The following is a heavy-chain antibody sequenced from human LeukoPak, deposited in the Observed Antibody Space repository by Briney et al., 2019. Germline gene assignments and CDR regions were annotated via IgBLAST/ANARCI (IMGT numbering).Heavy chain of an antibody. Sequence: GSLRLSCAASGFTFSSYEMNWVRQAPGKGLEWIGSIYHSGSTYYNPSLKSRVTISVDTSKNQFSLKLSSVTAADTAVYYCARVPAGLSGSYYSSDYYYYYMDVWGKGTTVTVSS. CDR1: GFTFSSYE. D-gene: IGHD1-26*01. V-gene: IGHV4-38-2*01. CDR2: IYHSGST. CDR3: ARVPAGLSGSYYSSDYYYYYMDV. J-gene: IGHJ6*03.